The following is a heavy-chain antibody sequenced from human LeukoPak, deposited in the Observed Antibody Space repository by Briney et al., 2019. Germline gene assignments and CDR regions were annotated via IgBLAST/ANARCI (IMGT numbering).Heavy chain of an antibody. J-gene: IGHJ6*02. Sequence: QPGGSLRLSCAASGFTFSSYAMHWVRQAPGKGLEWVAVIPYDGSNKYYADSVKGRFTISRDNSKNTLYLQMNSLRAEDTAVYYCARDRASIVVVTNYYYYGMDVWGQGTTVTVSS. CDR1: GFTFSSYA. V-gene: IGHV3-30-3*01. CDR3: ARDRASIVVVTNYYYYGMDV. CDR2: IPYDGSNK. D-gene: IGHD2-21*02.